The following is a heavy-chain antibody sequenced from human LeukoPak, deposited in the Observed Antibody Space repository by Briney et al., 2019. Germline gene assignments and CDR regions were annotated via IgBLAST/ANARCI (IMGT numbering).Heavy chain of an antibody. CDR1: GGSISSGSYY. V-gene: IGHV4-61*02. CDR3: ATSYYGSGSYWFPFDP. Sequence: PSQTLSLTCTDSGGSISSGSYYWSWIRQPAGKGLEWIGRIYTSGSTNYNPSLKSRVTISVDTSKNQFSLKLSSVTAADTAVYYCATSYYGSGSYWFPFDPWGQGTLVTVSS. CDR2: IYTSGST. J-gene: IGHJ5*02. D-gene: IGHD3-10*01.